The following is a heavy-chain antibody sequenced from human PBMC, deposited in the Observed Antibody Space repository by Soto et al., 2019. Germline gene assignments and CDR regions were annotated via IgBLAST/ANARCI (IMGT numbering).Heavy chain of an antibody. CDR3: ASASGYDRYYYYGMDV. CDR1: GFTVSSNY. V-gene: IGHV3-53*01. Sequence: GWSLRLSCAASGFTVSSNYMSWVRQAPGKGLEWVSVIYSGGSTYYADSVKGRFTISRDNSKNTLYLQMNSLRAEDTAVYYCASASGYDRYYYYGMDVWGQGTTVTVSS. J-gene: IGHJ6*02. D-gene: IGHD5-12*01. CDR2: IYSGGST.